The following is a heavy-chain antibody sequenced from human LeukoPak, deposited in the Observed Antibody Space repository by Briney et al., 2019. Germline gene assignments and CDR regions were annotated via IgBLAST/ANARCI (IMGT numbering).Heavy chain of an antibody. V-gene: IGHV3-53*01. CDR2: IYSDNT. D-gene: IGHD4/OR15-4a*01. J-gene: IGHJ4*02. Sequence: TGGSLRLSCTVSGFTVSSNSMSWVRQAPGEGLEWVSFIYSDNTHYSDSVKGRFTISRDNSKKTLYLHMNSLRAAETAVYYRARRAGAYSHHYDYWGQGKLVTVSS. CDR1: GFTVSSNS. CDR3: ARRAGAYSHHYDY.